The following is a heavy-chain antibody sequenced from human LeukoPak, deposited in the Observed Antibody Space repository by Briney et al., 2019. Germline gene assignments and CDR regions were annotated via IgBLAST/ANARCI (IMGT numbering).Heavy chain of an antibody. Sequence: GASVKVSCKASGYSFSVYYMHWVRQAPGQGLEWMGWINPNSGGTNYAQKFQGRVTMTRDTSISTAYMELSRLRSDDTAVYYCARVLSPYGSVSYSPFDYWGQGTLVTVSS. CDR1: GYSFSVYY. CDR3: ARVLSPYGSVSYSPFDY. J-gene: IGHJ4*02. V-gene: IGHV1-2*02. D-gene: IGHD3-10*01. CDR2: INPNSGGT.